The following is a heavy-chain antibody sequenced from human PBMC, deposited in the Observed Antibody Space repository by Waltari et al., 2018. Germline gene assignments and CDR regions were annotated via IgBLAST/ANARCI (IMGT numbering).Heavy chain of an antibody. V-gene: IGHV4-39*07. J-gene: IGHJ4*02. CDR1: GGSISSSSYY. CDR2: IYYSGST. D-gene: IGHD5-18*01. Sequence: QLQLQESGPGLVKPAETLSLTCTVSGGSISSSSYYWGWIRQPPGKGLEWIWRIYYSGSTYYNPSLKSRVTISVDTSKNQFSLKLSSVTAADTAVYYCARLEGYSSTYYFDNWGQGTLVTVPS. CDR3: ARLEGYSSTYYFDN.